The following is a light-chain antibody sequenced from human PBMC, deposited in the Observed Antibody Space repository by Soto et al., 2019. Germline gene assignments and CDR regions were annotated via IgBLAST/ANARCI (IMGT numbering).Light chain of an antibody. J-gene: IGLJ2*01. Sequence: QSALTQPPSASGTPGQRVTNSCSGSSSNIGSNTVNSYQQLPGTAPKLLVYSNNHRPSGVPDRFSGSKSGTSASLAISGLESEDEADYYCAAWDDSLNGVVFGGGTQLTVL. V-gene: IGLV1-44*01. CDR3: AAWDDSLNGVV. CDR1: SSNIGSNT. CDR2: SNN.